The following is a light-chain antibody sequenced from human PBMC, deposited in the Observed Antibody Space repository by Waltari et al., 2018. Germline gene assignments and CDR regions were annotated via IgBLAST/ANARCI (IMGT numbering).Light chain of an antibody. CDR3: QQSFIPPWT. CDR1: QYIGGY. J-gene: IGKJ1*01. V-gene: IGKV1-39*01. CDR2: GSS. Sequence: DIQMTQSPSSLSASVGDTVPISCRPSQYIGGYLNWYQLKGGKAPKLLIAGSSRLQDGVPSRFTGSGSGTDFTLTISSLHSDDFAIYVCQQSFIPPWTFGQGTKVDI.